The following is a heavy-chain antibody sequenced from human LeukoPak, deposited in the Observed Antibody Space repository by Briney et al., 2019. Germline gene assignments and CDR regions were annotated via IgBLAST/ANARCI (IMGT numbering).Heavy chain of an antibody. D-gene: IGHD5-12*01. CDR1: AYTLTELS. J-gene: IGHJ4*02. CDR2: FDPEDGET. V-gene: IGHV1-24*01. Sequence: ASVKVSCKVSAYTLTELSMHWVRQAPGKGLEWMGGFDPEDGETIYAQKFQGRVTMTEDTSTDTAYMELSSLRSEDTAVYYCATLGYSGYGGYFDYWGQGTLVTVSS. CDR3: ATLGYSGYGGYFDY.